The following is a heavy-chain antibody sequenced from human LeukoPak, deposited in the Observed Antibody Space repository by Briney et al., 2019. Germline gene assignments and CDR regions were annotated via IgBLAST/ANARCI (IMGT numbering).Heavy chain of an antibody. CDR1: GGSISSYY. J-gene: IGHJ4*02. V-gene: IGHV4-59*08. CDR3: ARGNYYGSGSYFDY. Sequence: SETLSLTCTVSGGSISSYYWSWIRQPPGKGLEWIGYIYYSGSTNYNPSLKSRVTISVDTSKNQFSLKLSSVTAADTAVYYCARGNYYGSGSYFDYWGQGTLVTVSS. CDR2: IYYSGST. D-gene: IGHD3-10*01.